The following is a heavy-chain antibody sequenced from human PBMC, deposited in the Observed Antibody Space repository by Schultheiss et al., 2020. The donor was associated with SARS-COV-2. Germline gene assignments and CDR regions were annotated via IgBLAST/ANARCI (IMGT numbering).Heavy chain of an antibody. CDR2: IYYNGSA. CDR3: ARSGYFYGSFDS. J-gene: IGHJ4*02. V-gene: IGHV4-59*01. CDR1: GVSITTYH. D-gene: IGHD5-18*01. Sequence: SETLSLTCTVSGVSITTYHWSWIRQPPGKGLEWIGYIYYNGSANYNPSLKSRVTISVDTSKNQFSLKLRSATAADTAVYYCARSGYFYGSFDSWGQGSVVTVSS.